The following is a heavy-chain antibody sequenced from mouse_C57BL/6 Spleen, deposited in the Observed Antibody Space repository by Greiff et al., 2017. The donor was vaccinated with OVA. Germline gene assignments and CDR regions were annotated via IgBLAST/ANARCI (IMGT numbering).Heavy chain of an antibody. D-gene: IGHD4-1*02. J-gene: IGHJ2*01. CDR2: IYPGSGNT. CDR3: ARSTARGYFDY. CDR1: GYTFTDYY. V-gene: IGHV1-76*01. Sequence: VKLQQSGAELVRPGASVKLSCKASGYTFTDYYINWVKQRPGQGLEWIARIYPGSGNTYYNGKFKGKATLTAEKSSSTAYMQLSSLTSEDSAVYFCARSTARGYFDYWGQGTTLTVSS.